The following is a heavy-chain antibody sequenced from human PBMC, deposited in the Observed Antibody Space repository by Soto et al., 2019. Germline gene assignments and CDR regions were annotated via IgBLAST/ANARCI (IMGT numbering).Heavy chain of an antibody. V-gene: IGHV3-30-3*01. J-gene: IGHJ6*02. Sequence: GGSLRLSCAAPGFTFSTYAMHWVRQAPGKGLEWVAVSSYDEGKKYYADSVKGRFTISRDNSKNTLYLQMNSLRAEDTAVYYCARVNGLYYYTLDVWGQGTTVTVSS. CDR2: SSYDEGKK. D-gene: IGHD2-8*01. CDR3: ARVNGLYYYTLDV. CDR1: GFTFSTYA.